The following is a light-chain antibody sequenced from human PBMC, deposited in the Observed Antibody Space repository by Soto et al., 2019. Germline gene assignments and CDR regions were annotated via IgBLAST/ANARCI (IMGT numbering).Light chain of an antibody. CDR3: QQYNNWPFS. CDR1: QGVTTN. J-gene: IGKJ5*01. V-gene: IGKV3-15*01. Sequence: EIVMTQSPGTLSVSPVERATLSCMAGQGVTTNFAWYQQKSGQSPRLLIYDVSIRATGVPARFSGTGSETDFTLTISGLQSEDSAVYFCQQYNNWPFSFGQGTRLENK. CDR2: DVS.